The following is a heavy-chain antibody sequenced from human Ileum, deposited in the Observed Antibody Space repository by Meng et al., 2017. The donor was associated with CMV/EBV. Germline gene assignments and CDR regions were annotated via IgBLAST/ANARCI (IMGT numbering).Heavy chain of an antibody. CDR2: VRPTYTS. Sequence: PPPHCVICGVSLATYYWAVHRRPAGKGLDVIGLVRPTYTSSNNPSLMSRVSMSLDKSKNQFSLKLTSVTAADTAVDYCARAAARGVPVDLWGQGTLVTVSS. V-gene: IGHV4-4*07. D-gene: IGHD3-10*01. CDR3: ARAAARGVPVDL. CDR1: GVSLATYY. J-gene: IGHJ5*02.